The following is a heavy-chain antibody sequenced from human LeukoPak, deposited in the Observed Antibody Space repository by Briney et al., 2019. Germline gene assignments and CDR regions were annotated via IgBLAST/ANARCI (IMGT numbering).Heavy chain of an antibody. CDR3: ARAWDIVVVPAAIPYNWFDP. J-gene: IGHJ5*02. D-gene: IGHD2-2*02. V-gene: IGHV1-69*04. CDR2: IIPILGIA. Sequence: GASVKVSCKASAGTFSSYAISWVRQAPGQGLEWMGRIIPILGIANYAQKFQGRVTITADKSTSTAYMELSSLRSEDTAVYYCARAWDIVVVPAAIPYNWFDPWGQGALVTVSS. CDR1: AGTFSSYA.